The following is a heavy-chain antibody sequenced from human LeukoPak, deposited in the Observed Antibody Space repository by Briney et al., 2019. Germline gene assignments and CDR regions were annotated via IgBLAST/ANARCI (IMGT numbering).Heavy chain of an antibody. Sequence: SETLSLTCAVYGGSFSGYYWSWIRQPPGKGLEWIGEINHSGSTNYNPSLKSRVTISVDTFKNQFSLKLSSVTAADTAVYYCARRADSSSYQPWGQGTLVTVSS. J-gene: IGHJ5*02. CDR1: GGSFSGYY. D-gene: IGHD6-6*01. CDR3: ARRADSSSYQP. CDR2: INHSGST. V-gene: IGHV4-34*01.